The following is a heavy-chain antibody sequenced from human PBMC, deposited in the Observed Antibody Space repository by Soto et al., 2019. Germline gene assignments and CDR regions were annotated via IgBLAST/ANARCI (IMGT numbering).Heavy chain of an antibody. Sequence: GWSLRLSCAASGFTFDQHAMHWVRQAPGKGLEWVSGISWNNGNIGYAASVKGRFTISRDNAKNSLYLQMERLRTENTALYYYAKDILLGHRGIYPDASDVWGQGTIVTVSS. CDR3: AKDILLGHRGIYPDASDV. CDR2: ISWNNGNI. D-gene: IGHD1-26*01. J-gene: IGHJ3*01. CDR1: GFTFDQHA. V-gene: IGHV3-9*01.